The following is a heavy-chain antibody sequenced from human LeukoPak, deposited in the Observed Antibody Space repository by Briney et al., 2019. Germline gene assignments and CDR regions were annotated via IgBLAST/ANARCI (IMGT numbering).Heavy chain of an antibody. V-gene: IGHV4-61*02. D-gene: IGHD2-21*01. Sequence: PSQTLSLTCTVSGGSISSGSYYWSWIRQPAGKGLEWIGRIYTSGSTNYNPSLKSRVTISVDTSKNQFSLKLSSVTAADTAVYYCAREPHIVVVNVEAPLGFFDPWGQGTLVTVSS. CDR3: AREPHIVVVNVEAPLGFFDP. CDR1: GGSISSGSYY. CDR2: IYTSGST. J-gene: IGHJ5*02.